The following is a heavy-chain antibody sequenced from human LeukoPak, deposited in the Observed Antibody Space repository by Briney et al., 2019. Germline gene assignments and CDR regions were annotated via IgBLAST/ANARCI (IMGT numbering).Heavy chain of an antibody. CDR1: GGSISSYY. CDR3: AREVGYSGLLDY. Sequence: SETLSLTCTVSGGSISSYYWSWVRQPPGKGLEWIGYIYYSGSTNYNPSLKSRVTISVDTSKNQFSLKLSSVTAADTAVYYCAREVGYSGLLDYWGQGTLVTVSS. CDR2: IYYSGST. J-gene: IGHJ4*02. D-gene: IGHD5-12*01. V-gene: IGHV4-59*01.